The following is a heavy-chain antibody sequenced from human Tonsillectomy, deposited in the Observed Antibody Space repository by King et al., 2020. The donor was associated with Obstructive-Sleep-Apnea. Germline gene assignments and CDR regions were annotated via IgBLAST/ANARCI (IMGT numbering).Heavy chain of an antibody. CDR1: GFIFSSYG. J-gene: IGHJ4*02. CDR3: AKVGGSGSYYGYYFDY. V-gene: IGHV3-30*18. Sequence: VQLVESGGGVVQPGRSLRLSCAASGFIFSSYGMHWVRQAPGKGLEWVAVISYDGSNKYYADSVKGRFTISRANSKNTLYLQMNSLRAEDTAVYYCAKVGGSGSYYGYYFDYWGQGTLVTVSS. D-gene: IGHD3-10*01. CDR2: ISYDGSNK.